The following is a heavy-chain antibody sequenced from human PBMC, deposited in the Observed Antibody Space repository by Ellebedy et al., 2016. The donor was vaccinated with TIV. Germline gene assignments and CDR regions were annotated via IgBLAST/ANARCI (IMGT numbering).Heavy chain of an antibody. V-gene: IGHV1-3*01. J-gene: IGHJ6*03. Sequence: AASVKVSCKASGYTFTSYAMHWARQAPGQRLEWMGWINAGNGNTKYSQKFQGRVTITRDTSASTAYMELSSLRSEDTAVYYCARVLAWYYYMDVWGKGTTVTVSS. CDR1: GYTFTSYA. CDR2: INAGNGNT. CDR3: ARVLAWYYYMDV.